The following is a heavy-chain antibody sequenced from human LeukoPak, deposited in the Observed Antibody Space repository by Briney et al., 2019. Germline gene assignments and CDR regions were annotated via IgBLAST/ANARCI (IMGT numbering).Heavy chain of an antibody. CDR2: IIPTFGTA. J-gene: IGHJ4*02. CDR1: GGTFSSYA. V-gene: IGHV1-69*13. D-gene: IGHD6-19*01. Sequence: SVKVSCKASGGTFSSYAISWVRQAPGQGLEWMGGIIPTFGTANYAQKFQGRVTITADESTSTAYMELSSLRSEDTAVYYCASEGQGIAVAGNPFDYWGQGTLVTVSS. CDR3: ASEGQGIAVAGNPFDY.